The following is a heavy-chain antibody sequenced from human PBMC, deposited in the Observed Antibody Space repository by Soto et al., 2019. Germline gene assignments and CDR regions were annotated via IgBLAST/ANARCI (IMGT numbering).Heavy chain of an antibody. V-gene: IGHV1-46*01. D-gene: IGHD6-13*01. CDR3: ARDRRGSSSWPYYYYYHGMDV. Sequence: ASVKVSCKASGYTFTSYYMHWVRHAPGQGLEWMGIINPSGGSTSYAQKFQGRVTMTRDTSTSTVYMELSSLRSEDTAVYYCARDRRGSSSWPYYYYYHGMDVWGQGTTVTVSS. CDR1: GYTFTSYY. J-gene: IGHJ6*02. CDR2: INPSGGST.